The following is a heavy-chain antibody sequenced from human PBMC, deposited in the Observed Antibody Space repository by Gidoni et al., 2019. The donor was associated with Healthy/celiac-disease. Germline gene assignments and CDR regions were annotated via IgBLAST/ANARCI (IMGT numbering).Heavy chain of an antibody. CDR1: GGSLSRGDYY. V-gene: IGHV4-30-4*01. CDR2: IYYSGST. Sequence: QVQLQESGPGLVKPSQTLSLTCTVSGGSLSRGDYYWSWIRQPPGKGLEWIGYIYYSGSTYYNPSLKSRVTISVDTSKNQFSLKLSSVTAADTAVYYCARLGLWFRELGHYYGMDVWGQGTTVTVSS. CDR3: ARLGLWFRELGHYYGMDV. J-gene: IGHJ6*02. D-gene: IGHD3-10*01.